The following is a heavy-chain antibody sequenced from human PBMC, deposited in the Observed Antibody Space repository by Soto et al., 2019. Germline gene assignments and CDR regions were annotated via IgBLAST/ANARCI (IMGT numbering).Heavy chain of an antibody. J-gene: IGHJ6*02. V-gene: IGHV4-61*01. CDR1: SGSVSSHSYY. Sequence: SETLSLTCAVSSGSVSSHSYYWSWIRQPPGKGLEWIGYIYYSGSTYYNPSLKSQVTISVDTSKNQFSLKLRSVTAADTAVYYCARTYCSSASCYGLYYFGMDVWGQGTTVTVSS. CDR3: ARTYCSSASCYGLYYFGMDV. CDR2: IYYSGST. D-gene: IGHD2-2*01.